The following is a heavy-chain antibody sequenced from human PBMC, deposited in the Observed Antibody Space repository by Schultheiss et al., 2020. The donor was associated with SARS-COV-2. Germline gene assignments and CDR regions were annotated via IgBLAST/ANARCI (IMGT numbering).Heavy chain of an antibody. CDR3: ARVFCSRITCHPDH. CDR1: GGSVSSGSYY. Sequence: SETLSLTCTVSGGSVSSGSYYWSWIRQPPGKGLEWIGSMYYTDNTYYNPSLKSRVTISVDPSKNQFSLKLSSVTAADTAVYYCARVFCSRITCHPDHWGQGTLVTVSS. V-gene: IGHV4-61*01. CDR2: MYYTDNT. D-gene: IGHD2-2*01. J-gene: IGHJ4*02.